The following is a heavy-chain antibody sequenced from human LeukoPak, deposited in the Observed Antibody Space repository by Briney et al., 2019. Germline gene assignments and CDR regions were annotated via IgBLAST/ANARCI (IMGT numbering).Heavy chain of an antibody. J-gene: IGHJ4*02. Sequence: PSETLSLTCTVSGGSISSYYWSWIRQPPGKGLEWIGYIYYSGSTNYNPSLKSRVTISVDTSKNQFSLKLSSVTAADTAVYYCARRSSLYSSSWQRRGNLDYWGQGTLVTVSS. D-gene: IGHD6-13*01. CDR3: ARRSSLYSSSWQRRGNLDY. V-gene: IGHV4-59*12. CDR2: IYYSGST. CDR1: GGSISSYY.